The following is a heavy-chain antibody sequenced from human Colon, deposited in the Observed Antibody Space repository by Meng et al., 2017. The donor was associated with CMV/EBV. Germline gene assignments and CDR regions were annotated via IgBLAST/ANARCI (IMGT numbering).Heavy chain of an antibody. CDR3: ARGRGYVDY. J-gene: IGHJ4*02. Sequence: ASVKVSCKASGFTFTGYYMQWVRQAPGQGLEWMGWINPNNGETLYAQKFQGRVTMTRDTSISTAYMELSRLRSDDTAVYYCARGRGYVDYWGQGTLVTVSS. CDR1: GFTFTGYY. V-gene: IGHV1-2*02. CDR2: INPNNGET.